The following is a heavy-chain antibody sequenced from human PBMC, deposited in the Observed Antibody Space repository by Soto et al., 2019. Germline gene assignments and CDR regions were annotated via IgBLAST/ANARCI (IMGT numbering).Heavy chain of an antibody. CDR1: GYTFTGYY. V-gene: IGHV1-2*02. J-gene: IGHJ6*02. CDR2: INPETGAT. CDR3: ARERYQVISDGMDV. D-gene: IGHD2-2*01. Sequence: ASVKVSCKASGYTFTGYYVHWVREAPGQGLEWMGWINPETGATSYAQKFQGRVTLSRDTSINTAYLELSSLRFDDAAVYFCARERYQVISDGMDVWDQGTTVTVSS.